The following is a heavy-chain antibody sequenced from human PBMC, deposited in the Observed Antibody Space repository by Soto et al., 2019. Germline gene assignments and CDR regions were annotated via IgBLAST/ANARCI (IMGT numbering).Heavy chain of an antibody. CDR2: INESGST. D-gene: IGHD1-1*01. CDR1: GQSFSGHS. J-gene: IGHJ4*02. Sequence: QVQLQQWGAGLVKPSETLSLSCAVYGQSFSGHSWAWIRQPPGKGLEWIGEINESGSTYYNPSLKSRVTISTGTSKNHFSLKLSSVSAADTAAYFCARGSGIVALPGELEDVKYDYWGQGTLVNVSS. CDR3: ARGSGIVALPGELEDVKYDY. V-gene: IGHV4-34*01.